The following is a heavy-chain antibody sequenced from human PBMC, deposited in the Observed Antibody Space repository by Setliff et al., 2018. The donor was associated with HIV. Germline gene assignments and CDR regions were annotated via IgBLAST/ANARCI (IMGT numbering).Heavy chain of an antibody. CDR2: IYSGSSST. Sequence: GGSLRLSCAASGFAFSTYAMTWVRQAPGKGLEWVSVIYSGSSSTYYADSVKGRFTISRDNSKNTVYLQMNTLRVEDTAVYYCARGVYDHTGYYWNPPDYWGQGTLVTVSS. J-gene: IGHJ4*02. D-gene: IGHD3-22*01. CDR1: GFAFSTYA. V-gene: IGHV3-23*03. CDR3: ARGVYDHTGYYWNPPDY.